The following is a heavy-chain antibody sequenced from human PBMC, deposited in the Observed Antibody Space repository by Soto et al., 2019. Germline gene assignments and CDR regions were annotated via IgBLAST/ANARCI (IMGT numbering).Heavy chain of an antibody. D-gene: IGHD2-15*01. CDR1: GGTFSSYA. J-gene: IGHJ6*02. CDR2: IIPIFGTA. Sequence: SVKVSCKASGGTFSSYAISWVRQAPGQGLEWMGGIIPIFGTANYAQKFQGRVTITADESTSTAYMELSSLRSEDTAVYYCASAPYCSGGSCYDNYYYYYGMDVWGQGTTVTVSS. V-gene: IGHV1-69*13. CDR3: ASAPYCSGGSCYDNYYYYYGMDV.